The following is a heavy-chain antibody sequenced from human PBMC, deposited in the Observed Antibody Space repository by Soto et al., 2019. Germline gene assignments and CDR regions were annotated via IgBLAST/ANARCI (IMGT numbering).Heavy chain of an antibody. Sequence: GRSLRLSCAASGFTFSTFGMNWVRQAPGKGLEWISYISSSSTTIFYGGSVEGRFTVSRDNAENSLYLQMNSLRDEDTAVYYCATDKGGAVIGLNWFDPWAHRTLVTVYS. V-gene: IGHV3-48*02. D-gene: IGHD2-21*01. CDR3: ATDKGGAVIGLNWFDP. CDR1: GFTFSTFG. CDR2: ISSSSTTI. J-gene: IGHJ5*02.